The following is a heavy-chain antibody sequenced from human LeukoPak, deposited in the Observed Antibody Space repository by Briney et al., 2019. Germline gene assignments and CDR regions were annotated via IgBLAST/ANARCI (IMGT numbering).Heavy chain of an antibody. CDR2: ISGSGGST. J-gene: IGHJ4*02. CDR3: AKDRLIYEVTSTDY. CDR1: GFTFSSYA. V-gene: IGHV3-23*01. Sequence: PGGSLRLSCAASGFTFSSYAMSWVRQAPGKGLKWVTAISGSGGSTDYADSVKGRFTISRDNSKNTLYLQMNSLRAEDTAVYYCAKDRLIYEVTSTDYWGQGTLVTVSS. D-gene: IGHD2-21*02.